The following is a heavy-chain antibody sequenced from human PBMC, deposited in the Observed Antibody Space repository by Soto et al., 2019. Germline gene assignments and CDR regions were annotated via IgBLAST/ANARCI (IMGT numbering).Heavy chain of an antibody. D-gene: IGHD1-26*01. CDR1: GFTFSSYG. Sequence: LRLSCAASGFTFSSYGMHWVRQAPGKGLEWVAVIWYDGSNKYYADSVKGRFTISRDNSKNTLYLQMNSLRAEDTAVYYCAREGLGGSYYDYYYYYGMDVWGQGTTVTVSS. CDR2: IWYDGSNK. V-gene: IGHV3-33*01. J-gene: IGHJ6*02. CDR3: AREGLGGSYYDYYYYYGMDV.